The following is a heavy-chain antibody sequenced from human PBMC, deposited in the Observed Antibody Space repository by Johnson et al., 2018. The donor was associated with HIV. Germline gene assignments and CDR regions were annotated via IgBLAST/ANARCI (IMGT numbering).Heavy chain of an antibody. Sequence: QVQLVESGGGVVQPGRSLRLSCAASGFTFSSYAVHWVRQAPGKGLEWVAVISYDGSNKYYADSVKGRFTISRDNSKNTLYLQMNSLRAEDTAVYYCAREVWVYSSSSDLGAFDIWGQGTMVTVSS. CDR1: GFTFSSYA. V-gene: IGHV3-30*04. CDR2: ISYDGSNK. D-gene: IGHD6-6*01. CDR3: AREVWVYSSSSDLGAFDI. J-gene: IGHJ3*02.